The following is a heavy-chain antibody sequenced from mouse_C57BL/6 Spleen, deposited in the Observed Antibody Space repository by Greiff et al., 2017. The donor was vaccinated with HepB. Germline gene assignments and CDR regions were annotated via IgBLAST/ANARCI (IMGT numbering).Heavy chain of an antibody. J-gene: IGHJ4*01. CDR2: IYPGDGDT. CDR3: ARGERYAMDY. CDR1: GYAFSSSW. Sequence: VQLQQSGPELVKPGASVKISCKASGYAFSSSWMNWVKQRPGKGLEWIGRIYPGDGDTNYNGKFKGKATLTADKSSSTAYMQLSSLTSEDSAVYFCARGERYAMDYWGQGTSVTVSS. V-gene: IGHV1-82*01.